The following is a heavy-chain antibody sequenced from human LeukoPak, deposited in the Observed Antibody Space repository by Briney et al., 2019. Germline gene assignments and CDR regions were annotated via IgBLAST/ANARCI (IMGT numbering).Heavy chain of an antibody. Sequence: GGSLRLSCAASRFTFSSSAMSWVRQAPGKGLEWVSTISGSGGSTYSTDSVKGRFTISRDNSKSTLYLQMNSLRVEDTAIYYCAKGGPQFFDCWGQGTPVTVSS. V-gene: IGHV3-23*01. CDR3: AKGGPQFFDC. J-gene: IGHJ4*02. D-gene: IGHD5-24*01. CDR2: ISGSGGST. CDR1: RFTFSSSA.